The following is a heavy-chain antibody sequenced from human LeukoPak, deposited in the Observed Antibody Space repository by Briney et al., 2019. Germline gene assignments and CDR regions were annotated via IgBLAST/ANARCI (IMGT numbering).Heavy chain of an antibody. Sequence: GGSLRLSCVASGFTFSSYAMSWVRQALGKGLEWVSAISGSGGSTYYADSVKGRFTISRDNSKNTLYLQMNSLRAEDTAVYYCAKDPIIAARPYYFDYWGQGTLVTVSS. V-gene: IGHV3-23*01. D-gene: IGHD6-6*01. J-gene: IGHJ4*02. CDR3: AKDPIIAARPYYFDY. CDR1: GFTFSSYA. CDR2: ISGSGGST.